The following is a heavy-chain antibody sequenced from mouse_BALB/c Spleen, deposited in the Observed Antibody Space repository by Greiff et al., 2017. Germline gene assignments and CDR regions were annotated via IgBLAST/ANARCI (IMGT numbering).Heavy chain of an antibody. D-gene: IGHD2-1*01. J-gene: IGHJ4*01. CDR2: ISSGSYTI. CDR1: GFTFSRFG. V-gene: IGHV5-17*02. Sequence: EVKLLESGGGLVQPGGSRKLSCAASGFTFSRFGMHWVRQAPEKGLEWVAYISSGSYTIYYVDTVKGRFTISRDNPKNTLFLQMTSLRSEDTAMYYCARSDGNYGYYAMDYWGQGTSVTVSS. CDR3: ARSDGNYGYYAMDY.